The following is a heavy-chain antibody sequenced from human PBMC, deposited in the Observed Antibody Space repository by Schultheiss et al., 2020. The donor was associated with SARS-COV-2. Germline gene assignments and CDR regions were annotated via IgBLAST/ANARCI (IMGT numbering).Heavy chain of an antibody. CDR3: ARDRSGWDAFDI. V-gene: IGHV3-23*03. CDR1: GFTFSSYA. CDR2: IYSGGST. D-gene: IGHD6-19*01. Sequence: GGSLRLSCAASGFTFSSYAMSWVRQAPGKGLEWVSVIYSGGSTYYADSVKGRFTISRDNSKNTLYLQMNSLRAEDTAVYYCARDRSGWDAFDIWGQGTMVTVSS. J-gene: IGHJ3*02.